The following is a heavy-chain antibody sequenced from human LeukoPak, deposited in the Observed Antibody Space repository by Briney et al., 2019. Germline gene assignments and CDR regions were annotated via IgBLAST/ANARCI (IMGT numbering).Heavy chain of an antibody. J-gene: IGHJ4*02. D-gene: IGHD2-2*01. V-gene: IGHV3-48*04. CDR1: GFTFSSYS. CDR3: ARVWGVEAIVVVPAATNDY. CDR2: ISSSSSTI. Sequence: GGSLRLSCAASGFTFSSYSMNWVRQAPGKGLEWVSYISSSSSTIYYADSVKGRFTISRDNAKNSLYLQMNSLRAEDTAVYYCARVWGVEAIVVVPAATNDYWGQGTLVTVSS.